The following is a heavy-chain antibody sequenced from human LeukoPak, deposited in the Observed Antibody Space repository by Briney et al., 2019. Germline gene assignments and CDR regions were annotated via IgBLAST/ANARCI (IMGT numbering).Heavy chain of an antibody. CDR1: GGSFSGYY. CDR2: INHSGST. J-gene: IGHJ4*02. CDR3: ATLAYSSSLGPFDY. Sequence: SETLSLTCAVYGGSFSGYYWSWIRQPPGKGLEWIGEINHSGSTNYNPSLKSRVTISVDTSKNQFSLKLSSVTAADTAVYYCATLAYSSSLGPFDYWGQGTLVTVSS. V-gene: IGHV4-34*01. D-gene: IGHD6-13*01.